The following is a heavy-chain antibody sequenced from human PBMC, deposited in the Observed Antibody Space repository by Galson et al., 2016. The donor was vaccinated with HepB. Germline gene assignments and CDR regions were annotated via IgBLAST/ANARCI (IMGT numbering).Heavy chain of an antibody. V-gene: IGHV3-7*01. J-gene: IGHJ3*02. CDR3: GRGSKYGFDM. Sequence: SLRLSCATSGFTFRNYWMSWVRQAPGKGLEWVANIRPDGNQIFYVDSVRGRFTVSRDNAKNTLFLQMNSLRADDTAVYYCGRGSKYGFDMWGQGTMVTVSA. CDR2: IRPDGNQI. CDR1: GFTFRNYW.